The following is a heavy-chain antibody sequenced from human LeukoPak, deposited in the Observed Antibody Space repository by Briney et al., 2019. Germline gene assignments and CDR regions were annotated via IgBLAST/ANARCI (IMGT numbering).Heavy chain of an antibody. D-gene: IGHD5-12*01. CDR3: AREGRVSGYDFDC. V-gene: IGHV3-74*01. J-gene: IGHJ4*02. Sequence: GGSLRLSCAASGFTFSSYWMHWVRHAPGKGLVWVSRINSDGSSINYADSVKGRFTISRDNAKNTLYLQMNSLRVEDTAVYYCAREGRVSGYDFDCWGQGTLVTVSS. CDR1: GFTFSSYW. CDR2: INSDGSSI.